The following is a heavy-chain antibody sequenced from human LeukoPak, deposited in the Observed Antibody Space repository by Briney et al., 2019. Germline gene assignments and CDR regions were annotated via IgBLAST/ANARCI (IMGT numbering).Heavy chain of an antibody. D-gene: IGHD3-10*01. J-gene: IGHJ3*02. CDR3: AREEHYGDAFDI. CDR1: GFTFSSYA. Sequence: GGSLRLSCAASGFTFSSYAMHWVRQAPGKGLEWVAVISYDGSNKYYADSVKGRFTISRDNSKNTLYLQMNSLRAEDTAVYYCAREEHYGDAFDIWGQGTMVTVSS. CDR2: ISYDGSNK. V-gene: IGHV3-30-3*01.